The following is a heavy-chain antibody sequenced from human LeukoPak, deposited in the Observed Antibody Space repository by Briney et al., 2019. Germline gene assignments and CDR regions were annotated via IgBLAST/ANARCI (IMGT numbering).Heavy chain of an antibody. D-gene: IGHD3-16*02. CDR1: GGTFSSYA. CDR3: ARGAHYDYVWGSYRYGSDY. V-gene: IGHV1-69*01. Sequence: SVKVSCKASGGTFSSYAISWVRQAPGQGLEWMGGIIPIFGTANYAQKFQGRVTITADESTSTAYMELSSLRSEDTAVYYCARGAHYDYVWGSYRYGSDYWGQGTLVTVSS. J-gene: IGHJ4*02. CDR2: IIPIFGTA.